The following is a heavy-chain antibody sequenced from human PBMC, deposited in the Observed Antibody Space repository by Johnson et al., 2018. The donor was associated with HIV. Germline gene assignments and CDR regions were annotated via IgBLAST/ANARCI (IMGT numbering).Heavy chain of an antibody. CDR1: GFTFSSYA. J-gene: IGHJ3*02. Sequence: QVQLAESGGGVVQPGRSLRLSCAASGFTFSSYAMHWVRQAPGKGLEWVAVISYDGSNKYYADSVKGRFTISRDNSENTRYLQMNSLRAEDTAVYYCASLGLDLLVKAPLSVVFDAFDIWGQGTMVTVSS. V-gene: IGHV3-30-3*01. D-gene: IGHD3-16*01. CDR2: ISYDGSNK. CDR3: ASLGLDLLVKAPLSVVFDAFDI.